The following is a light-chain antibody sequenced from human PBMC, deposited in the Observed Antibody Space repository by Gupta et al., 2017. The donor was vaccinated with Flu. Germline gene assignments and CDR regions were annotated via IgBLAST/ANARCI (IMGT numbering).Light chain of an antibody. J-gene: IGKJ2*01. CDR1: QTFSDY. Sequence: DIQMTQSPSSLSASVGDRVTITCRATQTFSDYLNWYQQKPGKAPRLLISGASSLQSGVPSRFSGSGSGTDFALTINELKPEDFATYYCQQSYTTPHGFGQGTKLEI. CDR2: GAS. CDR3: QQSYTTPHG. V-gene: IGKV1-39*01.